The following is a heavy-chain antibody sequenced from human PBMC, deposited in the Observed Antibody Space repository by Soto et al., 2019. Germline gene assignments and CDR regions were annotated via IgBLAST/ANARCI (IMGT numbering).Heavy chain of an antibody. CDR1: GFTFSSYA. CDR2: ISVRGGST. V-gene: IGHV3-23*01. D-gene: IGHD1-26*01. CDR3: AKSPSGSYYVGWDY. J-gene: IGHJ4*02. Sequence: EVQLLESGGGLVQPGGSLRLSCAASGFTFSSYAMSWVRQAPGKGLEWVSAISVRGGSTFYADSVKGRFTISRDNSKNKLFLQMNSLRAEDTAVYYCAKSPSGSYYVGWDYWGQGTLVTVSS.